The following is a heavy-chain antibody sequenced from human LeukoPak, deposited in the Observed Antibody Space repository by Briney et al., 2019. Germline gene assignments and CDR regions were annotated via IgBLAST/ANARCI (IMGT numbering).Heavy chain of an antibody. CDR3: ARRDEYYDFWSGYGYYYGMDV. J-gene: IGHJ6*02. CDR2: INSDGSST. Sequence: PGGSLRLSCAASGFTFSSYWMHWVRHAPGKGLVWVSRINSDGSSTSYADSVKGRFTISRDNAKNTLYLQMNSLRAEDTAVYYCARRDEYYDFWSGYGYYYGMDVWGQGTTVTVSS. CDR1: GFTFSSYW. V-gene: IGHV3-74*01. D-gene: IGHD3-3*01.